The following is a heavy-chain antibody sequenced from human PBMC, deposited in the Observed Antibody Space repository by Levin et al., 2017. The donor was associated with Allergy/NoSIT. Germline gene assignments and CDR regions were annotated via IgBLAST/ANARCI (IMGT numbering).Heavy chain of an antibody. D-gene: IGHD5-24*01. CDR2: IYYSGSG. Sequence: SETLSLTCTVSGGSISGSNNYWSWIRQPPGKGLEWIGSIYYSGSGYYNPSLKSRLTISVDTSKNQFSLKLTSMTAADTALYYCATSAWPRWFVPWGQGTLVTVSS. J-gene: IGHJ5*02. V-gene: IGHV4-39*07. CDR3: ATSAWPRWFVP. CDR1: GGSISGSNNY.